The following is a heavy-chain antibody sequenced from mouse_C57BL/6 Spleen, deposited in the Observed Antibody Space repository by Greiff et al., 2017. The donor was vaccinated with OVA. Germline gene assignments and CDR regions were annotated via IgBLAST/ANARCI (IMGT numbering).Heavy chain of an antibody. CDR2: INPYNGGT. J-gene: IGHJ2*01. V-gene: IGHV1-19*01. CDR1: GYTFTDYY. Sequence: EVQRVESGPVLVKPGASVKMSCKASGYTFTDYYMNWVKQSHGKSLEWIGVINPYNGGTSYNQKFKGKATLTVDKSSSTAYMELNSLTSEDSAVYYCARGDGSSLYYFDYWGQGTTLTVSS. CDR3: ARGDGSSLYYFDY. D-gene: IGHD1-1*01.